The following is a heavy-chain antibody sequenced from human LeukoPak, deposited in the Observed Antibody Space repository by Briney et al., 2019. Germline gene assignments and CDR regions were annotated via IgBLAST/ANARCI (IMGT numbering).Heavy chain of an antibody. CDR2: ISGSGGST. V-gene: IGHV3-23*01. CDR1: GFTFSSYG. J-gene: IGHJ4*02. D-gene: IGHD3-10*01. CDR3: AKVLFGELYQSFDY. Sequence: GGSLRLSCAASGFTFSSYGMSWVRQAPGKGLEWVSAISGSGGSTYYADSVKGRFTISRDNSKNTLYLQMNSLRAEDTAVYYCAKVLFGELYQSFDYWGQGTLVTVSS.